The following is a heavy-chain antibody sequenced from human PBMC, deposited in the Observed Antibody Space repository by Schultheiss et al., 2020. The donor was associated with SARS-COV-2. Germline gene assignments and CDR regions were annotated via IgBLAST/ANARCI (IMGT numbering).Heavy chain of an antibody. CDR2: ISAYNGNT. V-gene: IGHV1-18*04. D-gene: IGHD2-21*02. Sequence: ASVKVSCKASGYTFTGYYMHWVRQAPGQGLEWMGWISAYNGNTNYAQKLQGRVTMTTDTSTSTAYMELSSLRSEDTAVYYCARGDCGGDCYTDYWGQGTLVTVSS. J-gene: IGHJ4*02. CDR3: ARGDCGGDCYTDY. CDR1: GYTFTGYY.